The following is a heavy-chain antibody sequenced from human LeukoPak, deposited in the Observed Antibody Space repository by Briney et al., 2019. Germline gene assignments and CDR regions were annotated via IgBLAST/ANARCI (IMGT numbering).Heavy chain of an antibody. CDR3: ARSLLYDSSGTYFDY. J-gene: IGHJ4*02. D-gene: IGHD3-22*01. V-gene: IGHV1-69*04. CDR1: GGTLSSYG. Sequence: ASVKVSCKASGGTLSSYGISWVRQAPGQGLEWMGRIIPILGIANYAQKFQGRVTITADKSTSTAYMELSSLRSEDTAVYYCARSLLYDSSGTYFDYWGQGTLVTVSS. CDR2: IIPILGIA.